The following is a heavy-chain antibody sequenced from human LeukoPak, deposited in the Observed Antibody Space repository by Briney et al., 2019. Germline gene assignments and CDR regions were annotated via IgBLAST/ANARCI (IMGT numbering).Heavy chain of an antibody. Sequence: SVKVSCKASGGTFSSYAISWVRQAPGQGLEWMGGIIPIFGTANYAQKFQGRVTITTDESTSTAYMELSSLRSEDTAVYYYARSKVRQLVVAFDIWGQGTMVTVSS. CDR3: ARSKVRQLVVAFDI. CDR1: GGTFSSYA. D-gene: IGHD6-6*01. J-gene: IGHJ3*02. CDR2: IIPIFGTA. V-gene: IGHV1-69*05.